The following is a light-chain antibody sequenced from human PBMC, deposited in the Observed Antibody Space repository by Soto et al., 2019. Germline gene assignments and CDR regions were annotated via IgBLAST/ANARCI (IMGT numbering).Light chain of an antibody. V-gene: IGKV1-5*03. CDR2: KAS. Sequence: DIQMTQSPSTLSASVGDRVTITCRASQSIRSWLAWYQQKPGTAPELLIQKASSLQSGVPSRFSGSGSGTEFILTISSLQPDDFASYYCQQYEAYPLTFGGGTKVEIK. CDR3: QQYEAYPLT. J-gene: IGKJ4*01. CDR1: QSIRSW.